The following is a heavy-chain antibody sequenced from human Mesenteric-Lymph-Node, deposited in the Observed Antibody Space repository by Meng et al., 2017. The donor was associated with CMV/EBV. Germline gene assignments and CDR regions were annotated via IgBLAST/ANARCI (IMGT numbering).Heavy chain of an antibody. Sequence: ASVKVSCKASGYTFTDYYTHWVRQAPGQGLEWLGWINPNSGDTNYTQKFQDRVTMTRDTSISAAYMELRRLRSDDTAVFFCARSPGISGTTALMDVWGRGTTVTV. D-gene: IGHD1-20*01. J-gene: IGHJ6*02. CDR3: ARSPGISGTTALMDV. CDR2: INPNSGDT. CDR1: GYTFTDYY. V-gene: IGHV1-2*02.